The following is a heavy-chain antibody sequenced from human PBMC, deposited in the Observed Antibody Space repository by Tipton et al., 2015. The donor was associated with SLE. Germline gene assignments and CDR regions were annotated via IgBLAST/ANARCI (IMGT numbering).Heavy chain of an antibody. V-gene: IGHV4-31*03. CDR2: IYNTVNT. CDR1: GSSVSSGGYY. CDR3: ARFGRSAAMDWFDR. Sequence: TLSLTCTVSGSSVSSGGYYWSWIRQHPGKGLEWIGYIYNTVNTYYNPSLTSRGTISDDTSKNQFSLTLSSVTAADTAIYYCARFGRSAAMDWFDRWGQGTLVTVSS. J-gene: IGHJ5*02. D-gene: IGHD2-2*01.